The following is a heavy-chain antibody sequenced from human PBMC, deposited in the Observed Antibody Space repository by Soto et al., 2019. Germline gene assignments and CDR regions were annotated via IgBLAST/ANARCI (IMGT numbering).Heavy chain of an antibody. CDR3: ARSHSSSWSYYYYYAMDV. Sequence: QVQLQQWGAGLLKPSETLSLTCAVYGGSFSGYYWSWIRQPPGKGLEWSGEINHRGSTNYNPSLTSRATTSVDTSKNQFSLKLSSVTAANPAVYYCARSHSSSWSYYYYYAMDVWGQGPTVTVSS. CDR2: INHRGST. D-gene: IGHD6-13*01. J-gene: IGHJ6*02. CDR1: GGSFSGYY. V-gene: IGHV4-34*01.